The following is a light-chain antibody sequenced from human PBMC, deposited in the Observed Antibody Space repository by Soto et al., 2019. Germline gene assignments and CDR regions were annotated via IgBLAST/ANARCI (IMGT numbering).Light chain of an antibody. V-gene: IGKV1-5*01. CDR1: QPMSSW. Sequence: DIQMTQSPPTLSASVGDRVTITCRASQPMSSWLAWYPPKPWKAPNLLIYDASNLESGVPSRFSGSGSGTDFTLTISSLQPEDFAIYYCQQSYSTPTITFGQGTRLEIK. CDR2: DAS. CDR3: QQSYSTPTIT. J-gene: IGKJ5*01.